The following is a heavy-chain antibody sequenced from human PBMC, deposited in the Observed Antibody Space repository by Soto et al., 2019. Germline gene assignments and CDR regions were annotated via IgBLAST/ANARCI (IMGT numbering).Heavy chain of an antibody. CDR3: ARNFLELRGYYYYYCMDV. D-gene: IGHD1-7*01. V-gene: IGHV5-51*01. CDR1: GYSFTSYW. CDR2: IYPGDSDT. Sequence: LGESLKISCKGSGYSFTSYWIGWVRQMPGKGLEWMGIIYPGDSDTRYSPSFQGQVTISADKSISTAYLQWSSLKASDTAMYYCARNFLELRGYYYYYCMDVWGQGTTVTVSS. J-gene: IGHJ6*02.